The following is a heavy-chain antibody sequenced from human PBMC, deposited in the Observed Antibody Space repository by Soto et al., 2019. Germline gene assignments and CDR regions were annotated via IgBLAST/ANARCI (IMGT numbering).Heavy chain of an antibody. D-gene: IGHD3-10*02. CDR1: GFIFSNNG. CDR2: MSYDGSAK. Sequence: GGSLRLSCEGSGFIFSNNGMHWGRQAPGKGLEWVAFMSYDGSAKFLADSVKGRFTISRDNSKSTLFLHMSSLRAEDTAMYYCAIVRVADSPLDHWGQGTLVTVSS. V-gene: IGHV3-30*02. J-gene: IGHJ4*02. CDR3: AIVRVADSPLDH.